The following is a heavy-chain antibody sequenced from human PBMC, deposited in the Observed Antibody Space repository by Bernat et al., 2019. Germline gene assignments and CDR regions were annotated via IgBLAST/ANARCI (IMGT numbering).Heavy chain of an antibody. V-gene: IGHV3-33*01. CDR2: IWYDGSNK. D-gene: IGHD3-10*01. CDR3: ARDHQGFGEIDY. CDR1: GFTFSSYG. Sequence: QVQLVESGGGVVQPGRSLRLSCAASGFTFSSYGMHWVRQAPGKGLEWVAVIWYDGSNKYYADSVKGRFTISGDNSKNTLYLQMNSLRAEDTAVYYCARDHQGFGEIDYWGQGTLVTVSS. J-gene: IGHJ4*02.